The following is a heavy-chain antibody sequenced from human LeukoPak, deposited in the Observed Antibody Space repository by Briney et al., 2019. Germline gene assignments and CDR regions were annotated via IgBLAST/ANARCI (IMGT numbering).Heavy chain of an antibody. CDR3: ARALPLTLVAGTPTQDYYYYGMDV. Sequence: GGSLRLSCVASGFTFSSYSMNWVRQAPGKGLEWVSSISRSSDYIYYADSVKGRFTISRDNAKNSLYLQMNSLRAEDTAVYYCARALPLTLVAGTPTQDYYYYGMDVWGQGTTVTVSS. D-gene: IGHD6-19*01. CDR1: GFTFSSYS. V-gene: IGHV3-21*01. CDR2: ISRSSDYI. J-gene: IGHJ6*02.